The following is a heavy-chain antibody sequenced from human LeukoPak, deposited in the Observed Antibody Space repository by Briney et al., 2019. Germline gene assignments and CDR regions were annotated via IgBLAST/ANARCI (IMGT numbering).Heavy chain of an antibody. CDR3: ARDRPTVTTPPV. CDR1: GGSISSYY. CDR2: IYYSGST. Sequence: PSETLSLTCTVSGGSISSYYWSWIRQPPGKGLEWIGYIYYSGSTNYNPSLKSRVTISVDKSKNQFSLKLSSATAADTAVYYCARDRPTVTTPPVWGQGTLVTVSS. D-gene: IGHD4-17*01. V-gene: IGHV4-59*12. J-gene: IGHJ4*02.